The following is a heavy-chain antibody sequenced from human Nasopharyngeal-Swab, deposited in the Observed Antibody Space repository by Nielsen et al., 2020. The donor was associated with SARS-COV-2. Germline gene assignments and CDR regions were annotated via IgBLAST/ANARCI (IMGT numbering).Heavy chain of an antibody. D-gene: IGHD5-24*01. V-gene: IGHV3-23*01. J-gene: IGHJ5*02. CDR2: ISGDGRST. CDR3: AKGYGGAPTNCFDP. Sequence: WIRQPPGKGLEWVSPISGDGRSTYYADSVKGRFTISRDTAKNTLYLEMNNLRAEDTALYYCAKGYGGAPTNCFDPWGQGALVTVSS.